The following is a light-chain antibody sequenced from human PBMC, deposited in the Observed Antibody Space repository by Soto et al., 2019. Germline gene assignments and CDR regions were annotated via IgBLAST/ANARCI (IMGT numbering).Light chain of an antibody. Sequence: QLVLTQPSSLSASPGASASLTCTLRSGLNVGTYNIYWYQRKPGSPPQYLLRYKSDSDKQQGSGVPSRFTGSKDASANAGILLISGLQSEDEADYYCMIWHSSTWVFGGGTKLTVL. CDR1: SGLNVGTYN. V-gene: IGLV5-45*03. J-gene: IGLJ3*02. CDR2: YKSDSDK. CDR3: MIWHSSTWV.